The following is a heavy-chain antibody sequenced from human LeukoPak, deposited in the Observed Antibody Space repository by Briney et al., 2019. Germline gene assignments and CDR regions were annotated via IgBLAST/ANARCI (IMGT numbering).Heavy chain of an antibody. CDR2: IKQDGSEK. J-gene: IGHJ4*02. CDR1: GFTFSSYW. CDR3: AREGDIVATIRRGTMDY. D-gene: IGHD5-12*01. Sequence: PGGSLRLSCAASGFTFSSYWMSWVRQAPGKGLEWVANIKQDGSEKYYVDSVKGRFTISRDNAKNSLYLQMNSLRAEDTAVYYCAREGDIVATIRRGTMDYWGQGTLVTVSS. V-gene: IGHV3-7*01.